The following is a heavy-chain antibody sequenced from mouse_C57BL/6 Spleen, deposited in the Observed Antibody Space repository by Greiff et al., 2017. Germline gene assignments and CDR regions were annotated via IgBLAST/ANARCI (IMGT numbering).Heavy chain of an antibody. CDR3: ARDYYGNSYYFDY. CDR2: ISDGGSYT. J-gene: IGHJ2*01. Sequence: EVKVVESGGGLVKPGGSLKLSCAASGFTFSSYAMSWVRQTPEKRLEWVATISDGGSYTYYPDNVKGRFTISRDNAKNNLYLQMSHLKSEDTAMYYCARDYYGNSYYFDYWGQGTTLTVSS. D-gene: IGHD2-1*01. CDR1: GFTFSSYA. V-gene: IGHV5-4*01.